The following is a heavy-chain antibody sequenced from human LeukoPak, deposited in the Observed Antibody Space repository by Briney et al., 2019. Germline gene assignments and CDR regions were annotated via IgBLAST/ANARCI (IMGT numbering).Heavy chain of an antibody. CDR3: ARGGLPPLDSMIVVVIPPSYFDY. CDR1: GGSFSGYY. CDR2: INHSGSS. J-gene: IGHJ4*02. Sequence: PSETLPLTCAVYGGSFSGYYWSWIRQPPGKGLEWIGEINHSGSSNYNPSLKSRVTISVDTSKNQFSLKLSSVTAADTAVYYCARGGLPPLDSMIVVVIPPSYFDYWGQGTLVTVSS. D-gene: IGHD3-22*01. V-gene: IGHV4-34*01.